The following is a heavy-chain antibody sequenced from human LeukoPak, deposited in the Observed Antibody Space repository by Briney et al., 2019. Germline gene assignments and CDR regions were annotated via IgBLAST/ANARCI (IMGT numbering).Heavy chain of an antibody. J-gene: IGHJ4*02. CDR3: HLSNGGIQWLRFDY. CDR1: GFTVSSNY. Sequence: GGSLRLSCAASGFTVSSNYMSWVRQAPGKGLEWVSVIYSGGSTYYADSVKGRFTISRDNSKNTLYLQMNSLRAEDTAVYYCHLSNGGIQWLRFDYWGQGTLVTVSS. D-gene: IGHD5-12*01. CDR2: IYSGGST. V-gene: IGHV3-66*01.